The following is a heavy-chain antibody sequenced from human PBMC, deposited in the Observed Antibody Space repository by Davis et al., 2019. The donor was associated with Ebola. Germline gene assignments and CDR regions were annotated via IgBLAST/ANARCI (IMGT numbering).Heavy chain of an antibody. J-gene: IGHJ6*02. V-gene: IGHV4-39*07. D-gene: IGHD5-24*01. CDR1: GGSISSSSYY. CDR3: ARDSPVEMATIWSPGYYGMDV. CDR2: IYYSGST. Sequence: PSETLSLTCTVSGGSISSSSYYWGWIRQPPGKGLEWIGSIYYSGSTYYNPSLKSRVTISVDTSKNQFSLKLSSVTAADTAVYYCARDSPVEMATIWSPGYYGMDVWGQGTTVTVSS.